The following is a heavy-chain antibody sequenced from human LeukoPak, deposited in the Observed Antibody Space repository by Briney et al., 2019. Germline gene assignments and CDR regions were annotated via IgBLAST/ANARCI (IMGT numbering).Heavy chain of an antibody. CDR1: GFSLSTAGVR. CDR3: ARLYSDSGSYYFDY. CDR2: IDWDGDK. D-gene: IGHD6-13*01. J-gene: IGHJ4*02. V-gene: IGHV2-70*04. Sequence: SGPTLVNPTQTLTLTCTFSGFSLSTAGVRVNWIRQPPGKALEWLARIDWDGDKFYSTSLKTRLAISKDTSKNQVVLTMTNMDPVDTATYYCARLYSDSGSYYFDYWGQGTLVTVSS.